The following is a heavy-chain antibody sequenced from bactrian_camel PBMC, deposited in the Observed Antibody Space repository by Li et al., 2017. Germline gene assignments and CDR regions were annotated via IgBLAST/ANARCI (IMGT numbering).Heavy chain of an antibody. CDR2: IGNDDKP. CDR3: AAVEDVDYHEYEAGAPPVVPAEYKY. V-gene: IGHV3S55*01. J-gene: IGHJ4*01. D-gene: IGHD4*01. CDR1: GHTYSAYY. Sequence: QLVESGGGSVQAGGSLRLSCAVSGHTYSAYYMGWFRQAPGKEREGVAFIGNDDKPTYTDSVKGRFTISQDNARNTLYLQMNTLKPEGTAMYYCAAVEDVDYHEYEAGAPPVVPAEYKYWGQGTQVTVS.